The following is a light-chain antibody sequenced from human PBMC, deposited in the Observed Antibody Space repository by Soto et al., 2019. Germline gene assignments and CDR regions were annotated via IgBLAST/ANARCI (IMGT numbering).Light chain of an antibody. V-gene: IGLV2-8*01. CDR3: SSYSGSDNFVV. CDR1: DGDIGGYNF. J-gene: IGLJ3*02. Sequence: QSALTQPPSASGSPGQSVTISCAGTDGDIGGYNFVSWYQQHPGKAPKLMIYEVIKRPSGVPDRFSGSKSGNTASLTVSGLHTEDEAEYYCSSYSGSDNFVVFGGGTKVTVL. CDR2: EVI.